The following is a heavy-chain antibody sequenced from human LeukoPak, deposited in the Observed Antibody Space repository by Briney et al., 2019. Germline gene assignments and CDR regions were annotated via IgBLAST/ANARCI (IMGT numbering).Heavy chain of an antibody. V-gene: IGHV3-74*01. D-gene: IGHD3-10*01. Sequence: PGGSLRLSXAASGFTFSSYWMHWVRQAPGKGLVWVSRIDSDGSSTSYADSVKGRFTISRDNAKNTLYLQMNSLRAEDTAVYYCPRDRFGVRGVMPDWGQGTLVTVSS. CDR3: PRDRFGVRGVMPD. CDR2: IDSDGSST. CDR1: GFTFSSYW. J-gene: IGHJ4*02.